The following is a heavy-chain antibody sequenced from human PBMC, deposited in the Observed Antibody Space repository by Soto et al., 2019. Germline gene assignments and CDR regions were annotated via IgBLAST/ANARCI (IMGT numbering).Heavy chain of an antibody. J-gene: IGHJ5*02. CDR1: GGSISSSSYY. D-gene: IGHD3-22*01. Sequence: SETLSLTCTVSGGSISSSSYYWGWIRQPPGKGLEWIGSIYYSGSTYYNPSLKSRVTISVDTSKNQFSLKLSSVTAADTAVYYCARGYYDSSGYYGRVDNWFDPWGQGTLVTVSS. V-gene: IGHV4-39*01. CDR2: IYYSGST. CDR3: ARGYYDSSGYYGRVDNWFDP.